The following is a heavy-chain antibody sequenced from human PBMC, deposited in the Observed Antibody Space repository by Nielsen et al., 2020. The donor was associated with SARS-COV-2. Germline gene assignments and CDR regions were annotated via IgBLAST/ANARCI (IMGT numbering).Heavy chain of an antibody. J-gene: IGHJ4*02. CDR1: GFTFNDYY. CDR2: ISGIGGSM. D-gene: IGHD2-2*01. Sequence: GGSLRLSCAASGFTFNDYYMTWVRQAPGKGLEWIAYISGIGGSMYYADSVEGRFTISRDNAKNSLYLQMNSLRAEDTAVYYCARDVRDIVVVPAAQGDYWGQGTLVTVSS. CDR3: ARDVRDIVVVPAAQGDY. V-gene: IGHV3-11*04.